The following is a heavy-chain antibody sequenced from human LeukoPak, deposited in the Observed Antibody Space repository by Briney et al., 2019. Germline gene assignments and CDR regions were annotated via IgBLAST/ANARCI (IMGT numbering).Heavy chain of an antibody. CDR1: GDSISSYY. J-gene: IGHJ4*02. CDR3: ARGLKWLRTFDY. CDR2: ISYSGST. D-gene: IGHD5-12*01. Sequence: SETLSLTCTVSGDSISSYYWSWIRQPPGKGLEWIGYISYSGSTNYNPSLKSRVTISVDTSKNQFSLKLSSVTAADTAVYYCARGLKWLRTFDYWGQGTLVTVSS. V-gene: IGHV4-59*01.